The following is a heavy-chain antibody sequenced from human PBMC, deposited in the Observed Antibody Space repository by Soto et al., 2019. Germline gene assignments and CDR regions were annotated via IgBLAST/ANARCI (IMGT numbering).Heavy chain of an antibody. CDR1: GGSFSGYY. V-gene: IGHV4-34*01. CDR3: ARVETTTVNFDY. J-gene: IGHJ4*02. Sequence: PSETLSLTCAVYGGSFSGYYWSWIRQPPGKGLEWIGEINHSGSTKYNPSLKSRVTISADTSKNQFSLKLSSVTAADTAVYYCARVETTTVNFDYWGQGTLVTVSS. CDR2: INHSGST. D-gene: IGHD4-17*01.